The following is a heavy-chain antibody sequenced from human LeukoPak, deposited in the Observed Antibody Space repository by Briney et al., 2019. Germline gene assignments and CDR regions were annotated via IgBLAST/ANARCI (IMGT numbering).Heavy chain of an antibody. V-gene: IGHV1-69*04. D-gene: IGHD3-10*01. CDR2: IIPILGIA. J-gene: IGHJ4*02. CDR3: ARDGAYYYGSGSYYGFDY. Sequence: GASVKVSCKASGGTFSSYAISWMRQAPGQGLEWMGRIIPILGIANYAQKFQGRVTITADKSTSTAYMELSSLRSDDTAVYYCARDGAYYYGSGSYYGFDYWGQGTLVTVSS. CDR1: GGTFSSYA.